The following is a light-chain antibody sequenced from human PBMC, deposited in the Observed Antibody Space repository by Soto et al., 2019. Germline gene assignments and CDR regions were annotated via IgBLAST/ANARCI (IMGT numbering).Light chain of an antibody. CDR3: SSYTSSSIDYV. Sequence: QSALTQPASVSGSPGQSITISCTGTSSDVGGYNYVSWYQQHPGKAPKLMIYEVSNRPSGGSNHFSGSKSGNTTSLTISGLQAEDEADYYCSSYTSSSIDYVFGTGTKLTVL. J-gene: IGLJ1*01. CDR2: EVS. CDR1: SSDVGGYNY. V-gene: IGLV2-14*01.